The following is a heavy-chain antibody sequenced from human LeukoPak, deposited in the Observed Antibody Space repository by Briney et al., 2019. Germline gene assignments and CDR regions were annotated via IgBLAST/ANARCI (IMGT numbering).Heavy chain of an antibody. J-gene: IGHJ4*02. CDR1: GYTFTGYY. CDR3: ARSPHILTGENFDF. Sequence: ASVKVSCKASGYTFTGYYMHWVRQAPGQGLEWMGWINVNSGGTNYAQKFYARVTMTRDTSISTAYMELSRLRSDDTAVFYCARSPHILTGENFDFWGQGTLATVSS. V-gene: IGHV1-2*02. D-gene: IGHD3-9*01. CDR2: INVNSGGT.